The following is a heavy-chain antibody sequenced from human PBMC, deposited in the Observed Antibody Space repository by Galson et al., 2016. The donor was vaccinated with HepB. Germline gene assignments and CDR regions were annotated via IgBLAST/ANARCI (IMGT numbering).Heavy chain of an antibody. CDR1: GFTVSSNY. Sequence: SLRLSCAASGFTVSSNYMSWVRQAPGKGLEWVSVIYSDGSTYYADSVKGRFTISRDNSKHPLYLQMTSLTAEDMAVFYCAIHSDYALDHWFDPWGQGTLVTVSS. CDR2: IYSDGST. CDR3: AIHSDYALDHWFDP. D-gene: IGHD5-12*01. J-gene: IGHJ5*02. V-gene: IGHV3-66*01.